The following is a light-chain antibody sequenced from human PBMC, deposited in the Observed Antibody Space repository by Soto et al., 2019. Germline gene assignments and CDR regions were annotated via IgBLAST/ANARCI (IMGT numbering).Light chain of an antibody. CDR2: KAS. V-gene: IGKV1-5*03. J-gene: IGKJ1*01. CDR3: QLYNSYST. Sequence: DIQMTQSPSTLSASVGDRVTITCRASQSISSWLAWYQQKPGKAPKLLIYKASSLESGVPSRFSGSGSGTEFTLTCICMQPDDFATYFCQLYNSYSTFGQGTKVEIK. CDR1: QSISSW.